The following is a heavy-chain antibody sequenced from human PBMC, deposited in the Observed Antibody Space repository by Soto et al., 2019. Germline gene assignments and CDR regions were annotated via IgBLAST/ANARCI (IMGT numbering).Heavy chain of an antibody. Sequence: QVQLVQSGAEVKKPGASVKVSCKASGYTFTSYGISWVRQAPGQGLEWMGWISAYNGNTNYAQKLQGRVTMTTDTSTSTAYMELRSLRSDDTAVYYCARVITIFGVVIPNYFDYWGQRTLVTVSS. V-gene: IGHV1-18*01. CDR3: ARVITIFGVVIPNYFDY. CDR1: GYTFTSYG. D-gene: IGHD3-3*01. CDR2: ISAYNGNT. J-gene: IGHJ4*02.